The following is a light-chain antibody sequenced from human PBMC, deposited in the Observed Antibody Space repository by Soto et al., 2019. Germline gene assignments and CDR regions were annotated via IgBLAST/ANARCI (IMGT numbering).Light chain of an antibody. CDR2: GAS. CDR1: QSVSSSY. Sequence: EIVLTQSPGTLSLSPGERATLSCRASQSVSSSYLAWYQQTPGQAPRLLIYGASSRATSIPDRCSGSGSGKDFNITSSRLEPEDLAVYYWQQFGNSPYTFGQGTRVEIK. J-gene: IGKJ2*01. CDR3: QQFGNSPYT. V-gene: IGKV3-20*01.